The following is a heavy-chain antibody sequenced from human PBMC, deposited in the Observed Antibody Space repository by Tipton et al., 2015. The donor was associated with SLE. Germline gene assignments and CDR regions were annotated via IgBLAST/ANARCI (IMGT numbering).Heavy chain of an antibody. CDR2: MYYSGTI. V-gene: IGHV4-59*12. CDR1: GGSISSYY. Sequence: TLSLTCTVSGGSISSYYWSWIRQPPGKGLEWIGSMYYSGTIRYNPSLKSRVTMSVDTSKTQFSLKLNSLTAADTAVYYCARVVAVAGIHYYSVDIWGQGTTVTVSS. J-gene: IGHJ6*02. CDR3: ARVVAVAGIHYYSVDI. D-gene: IGHD6-19*01.